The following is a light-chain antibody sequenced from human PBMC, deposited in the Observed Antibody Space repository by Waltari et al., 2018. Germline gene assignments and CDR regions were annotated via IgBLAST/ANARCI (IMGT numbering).Light chain of an antibody. CDR2: DAS. CDR3: QHYDNLPLS. J-gene: IGKJ4*01. CDR1: QDISNY. Sequence: DIQMTQSPSSLSASVGDRVTITCQASQDISNYLNWYQQKPGKAPKLLIYDASNLETGVPSRFSGSVSGTDFTFNISSLQPEDIATYYCQHYDNLPLSFGGGTKVEIK. V-gene: IGKV1-33*01.